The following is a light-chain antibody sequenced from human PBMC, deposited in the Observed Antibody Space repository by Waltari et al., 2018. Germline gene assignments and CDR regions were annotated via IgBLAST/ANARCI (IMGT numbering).Light chain of an antibody. J-gene: IGLJ3*02. V-gene: IGLV2-14*03. CDR2: DVS. CDR3: FSYTRSGGRV. Sequence: QSALTQPVAVSGWPGESISLSCPGTSNDIYSYLYVSWHQQLPGKAPRLIIYDVSSRPSGVSSRFSGSKSGYTASLIISNRQPEDEADYYCFSYTRSGGRVFGGGSKLTV. CDR1: SNDIYSYLY.